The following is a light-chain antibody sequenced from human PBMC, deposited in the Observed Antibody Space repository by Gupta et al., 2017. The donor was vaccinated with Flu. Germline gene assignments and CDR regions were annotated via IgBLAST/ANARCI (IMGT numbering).Light chain of an antibody. V-gene: IGLV2-18*02. Sequence: SALSQPSSVSGTPGQAVTIPCTGTSSDIGHYNSVSWHQQSPDTTRKLMIYEVNKRPTEVPDSFSRSKSDNTASLTISGVKAEDEADYYCGSDTSSSNYVFGSGTKVTVL. CDR1: SSDIGHYNS. CDR3: GSDTSSSNYV. J-gene: IGLJ1*01. CDR2: EVN.